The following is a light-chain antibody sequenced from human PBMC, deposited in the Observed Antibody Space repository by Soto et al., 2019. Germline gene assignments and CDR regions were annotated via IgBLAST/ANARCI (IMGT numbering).Light chain of an antibody. CDR1: QNIGTW. V-gene: IGKV1-5*03. CDR2: GAS. Sequence: DIQMTQSPSTLSTSVGDRVTITCRASQNIGTWLAWYQQKPGKAPNLLIYGASTLQSGVPSRFGGSGSGSECTLTITSLQPDDFATYYCQQYKTYPWTFGQGTRIEI. J-gene: IGKJ1*01. CDR3: QQYKTYPWT.